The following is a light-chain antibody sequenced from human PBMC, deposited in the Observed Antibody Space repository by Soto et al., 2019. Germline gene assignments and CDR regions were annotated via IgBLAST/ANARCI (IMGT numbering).Light chain of an antibody. J-gene: IGLJ1*01. CDR3: CSYAGSGTDNHV. CDR1: ISDIGTYNL. Sequence: QTVLTQPSSVSGSPGQSITISCTGTISDIGTYNLVSWYQHYPGKAPKLMIYEGIKRPSGVSNRFSGSKSGNTAFLTISGLQAEDEADYYCCSYAGSGTDNHVFGSGTKVTVL. V-gene: IGLV2-23*01. CDR2: EGI.